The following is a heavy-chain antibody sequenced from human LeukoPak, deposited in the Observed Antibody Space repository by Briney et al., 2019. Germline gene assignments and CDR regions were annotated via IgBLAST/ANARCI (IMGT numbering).Heavy chain of an antibody. D-gene: IGHD4-11*01. V-gene: IGHV4-59*01. J-gene: IGHJ6*03. CDR2: IYYSGST. Sequence: SETLSLTCTVSGGSISSYYWSWIRQPPGKGLEWIGYIYYSGSTNYNPSLKSRVTISVDTSKNQFSLKLSSVTAADTAVYYCARYSNYGDYYYYYMDVWGKGTTVTVSS. CDR3: ARYSNYGDYYYYYMDV. CDR1: GGSISSYY.